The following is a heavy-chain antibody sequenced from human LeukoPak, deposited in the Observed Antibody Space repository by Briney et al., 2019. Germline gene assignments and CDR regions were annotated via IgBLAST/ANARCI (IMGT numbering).Heavy chain of an antibody. CDR2: IYYSGNT. Sequence: SETLSLTCAVSGGSISSSNYYWGWIRQPPGQGLEWIGSIYYSGNTYYNPSLKSRVTISVDTSKNRFSLKLSSVTATDTAVYYCARAYYDFWSGYYYDNWFDPWGQGTLVTVSS. V-gene: IGHV4-39*01. J-gene: IGHJ5*02. CDR3: ARAYYDFWSGYYYDNWFDP. D-gene: IGHD3-3*01. CDR1: GGSISSSNYY.